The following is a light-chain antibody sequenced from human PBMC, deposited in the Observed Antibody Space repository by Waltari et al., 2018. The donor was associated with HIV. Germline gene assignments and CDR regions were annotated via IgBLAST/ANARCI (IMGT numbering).Light chain of an antibody. CDR1: SSHVGGYNS. CDR3: SSYTTSSTYVI. Sequence: QSALTQPASVSGSPGQSITLSCTGTSSHVGGYNSVSWYQHHPGKAPNLMIYEVSNRPSGVSNRFSGSKSGNTASLTISGLQAEDEAEYYCSSYTTSSTYVIFGGGTKLTVL. CDR2: EVS. V-gene: IGLV2-14*01. J-gene: IGLJ2*01.